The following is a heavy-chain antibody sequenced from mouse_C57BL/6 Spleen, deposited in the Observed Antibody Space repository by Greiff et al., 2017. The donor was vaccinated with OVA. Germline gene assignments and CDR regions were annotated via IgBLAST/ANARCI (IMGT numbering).Heavy chain of an antibody. V-gene: IGHV1-54*01. J-gene: IGHJ4*01. CDR2: INPGSGGT. CDR1: GYAFTNYL. CDR3: ARWGDYDNYYAMDY. Sequence: VQLQQSGAELVRPGTSVKVSCKASGYAFTNYLIEWVKQRPGQGLEWIGVINPGSGGTNYNEKFKGKATLTADKSSSTAYMQLSSLTSEDSAVYFCARWGDYDNYYAMDYWGQGTSVTVSS. D-gene: IGHD2-4*01.